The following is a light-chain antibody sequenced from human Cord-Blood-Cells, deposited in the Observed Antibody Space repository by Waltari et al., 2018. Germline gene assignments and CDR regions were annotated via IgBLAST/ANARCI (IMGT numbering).Light chain of an antibody. CDR2: AAS. Sequence: AIRVTQSPSSFAASTGDRVTITCRASQGISSYLAWYQQKPGKAPKLLIYAASTLQSGVPSRCSGSGSGTDFTLTISCLQSEDFATYYCQQYYSYPLTFGGGTKVEIK. CDR1: QGISSY. V-gene: IGKV1-8*01. CDR3: QQYYSYPLT. J-gene: IGKJ4*01.